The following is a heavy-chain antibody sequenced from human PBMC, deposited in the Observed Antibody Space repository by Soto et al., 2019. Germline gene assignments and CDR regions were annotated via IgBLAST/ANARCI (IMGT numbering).Heavy chain of an antibody. CDR2: ISYDGSNK. V-gene: IGHV3-30*18. Sequence: QVQLVQSGGGVVQPGRSLRLSCTASGFTFSIYDMHWVRQAPGKGLEWVALISYDGSNKSYRDSVKGRFTISRDNSRNTLYLQMNSLRAEDTAVYYCAKGSYTGMYSEVDYWGQGTLVTVSS. J-gene: IGHJ4*01. CDR1: GFTFSIYD. CDR3: AKGSYTGMYSEVDY. D-gene: IGHD1-26*01.